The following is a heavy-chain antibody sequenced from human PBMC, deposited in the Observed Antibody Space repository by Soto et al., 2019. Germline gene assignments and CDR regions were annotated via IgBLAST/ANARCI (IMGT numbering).Heavy chain of an antibody. Sequence: ASVKVSCKASGYTFTSYAMHWVRQAPGQRLEWMGWINAGNGNTKYSQKFQGRVTITRDTSASTAHMELSSLRSEDTAVYYCARDRVVPAAFRSYWFDPWGQGTLVTVSS. J-gene: IGHJ5*02. CDR3: ARDRVVPAAFRSYWFDP. D-gene: IGHD2-2*01. CDR1: GYTFTSYA. CDR2: INAGNGNT. V-gene: IGHV1-3*01.